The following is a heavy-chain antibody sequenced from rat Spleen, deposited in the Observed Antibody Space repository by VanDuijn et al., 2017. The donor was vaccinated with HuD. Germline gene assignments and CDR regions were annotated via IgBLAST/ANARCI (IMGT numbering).Heavy chain of an antibody. CDR2: INTGGGIT. D-gene: IGHD1-12*01. CDR1: GFTFSNYY. V-gene: IGHV5-27*01. Sequence: EVQLVESGGGLVQPGRSPKLSCTTSGFTFSNYYMAWVRQAPTKGLEWVAYINTGGGITYYRDSVKGRFTISGDNARSTLYLQMDGLRSEDTATYYCTTARNVPSYWYFDFWGPGTMVTVSS. CDR3: TTARNVPSYWYFDF. J-gene: IGHJ1*01.